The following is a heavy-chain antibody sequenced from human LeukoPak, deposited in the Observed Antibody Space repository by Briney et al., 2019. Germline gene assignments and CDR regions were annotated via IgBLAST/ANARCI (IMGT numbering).Heavy chain of an antibody. CDR3: AVRSPLVTTFSSDY. CDR2: IYYSGST. D-gene: IGHD4-11*01. Sequence: PSETLSLTCTVSGGSISSNTYYWGWIRQPPGKGLEWIGSIYYSGSTYYNPSLKSRVTISVDTSKNQLSLKLSSVTAADTAVYYCAVRSPLVTTFSSDYWGQGTLVTVSS. CDR1: GGSISSNTYY. J-gene: IGHJ4*02. V-gene: IGHV4-39*01.